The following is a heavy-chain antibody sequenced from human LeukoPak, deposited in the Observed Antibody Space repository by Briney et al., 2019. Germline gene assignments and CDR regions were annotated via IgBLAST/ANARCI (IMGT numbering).Heavy chain of an antibody. J-gene: IGHJ4*02. CDR2: LSGSGGST. CDR3: AKVTLPSMVRGVVFDY. CDR1: GFTFSNYA. Sequence: GGSLRLSCAASGFTFSNYAMNWVRQAPGKGLEWVSALSGSGGSTYYADSVKGRFTISRDNSKNTLYLQMNSLRAEDTALYYCAKVTLPSMVRGVVFDYWGQGTLVTVSS. V-gene: IGHV3-23*01. D-gene: IGHD3-10*01.